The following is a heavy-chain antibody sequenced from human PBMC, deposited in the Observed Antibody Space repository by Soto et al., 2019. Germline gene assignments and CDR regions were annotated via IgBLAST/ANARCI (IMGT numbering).Heavy chain of an antibody. Sequence: GGSLRLSCAASGFTFSSYAMSWVRQAPGKGLEWVSAISGSGGSTYYADSVKGRFTISRDNSKNTLYLQMNSLRAEDTAVYYCATTVGTMIVVVITFYFDYWGQATLVNVSS. CDR2: ISGSGGST. D-gene: IGHD3-22*01. CDR1: GFTFSSYA. V-gene: IGHV3-23*01. CDR3: ATTVGTMIVVVITFYFDY. J-gene: IGHJ4*02.